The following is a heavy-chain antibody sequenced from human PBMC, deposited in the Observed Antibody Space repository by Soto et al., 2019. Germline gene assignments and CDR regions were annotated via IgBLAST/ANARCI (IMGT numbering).Heavy chain of an antibody. D-gene: IGHD3-3*01. Sequence: SETLSLTCTVSGGSISSSSYYWGWIRQPPGKGLEWIGSIYYSGSTYYNPSLKSRVTISVDTSKNQFSLKLSSVTAADTAVYYCARQRGDFMIFGVDGSYYYYMGVWGKGTTVTVSS. J-gene: IGHJ6*03. CDR3: ARQRGDFMIFGVDGSYYYYMGV. V-gene: IGHV4-39*01. CDR1: GGSISSSSYY. CDR2: IYYSGST.